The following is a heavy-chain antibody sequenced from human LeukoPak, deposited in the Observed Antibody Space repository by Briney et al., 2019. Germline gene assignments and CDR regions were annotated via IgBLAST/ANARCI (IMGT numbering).Heavy chain of an antibody. CDR2: IYCSGST. CDR3: ARGLPPYYYDSSGYYYGVYFDY. CDR1: GGSIRSSSYY. V-gene: IGHV4-39*07. Sequence: SETLSLTCTVSGGSIRSSSYYWGWIGQPPGKGLEWIGSIYCSGSTYYNPSLKSRVTISVDTSKNQFSLKLSSVTAADTAVYYCARGLPPYYYDSSGYYYGVYFDYWGQGTLVTVSS. J-gene: IGHJ4*02. D-gene: IGHD3-22*01.